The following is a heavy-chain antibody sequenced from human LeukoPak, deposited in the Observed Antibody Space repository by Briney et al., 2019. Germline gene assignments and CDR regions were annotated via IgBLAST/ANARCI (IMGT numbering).Heavy chain of an antibody. Sequence: GGSLRLSCAASGFTFDDYAMHWVRQAPGKGLEWVSGISWNSGSIGYADSVKGRFTISRDNAKNSLYLQMNSLRAEDTAVYYCARKADYYYDSSAGGDYWGQGTLVTVSS. D-gene: IGHD3-22*01. V-gene: IGHV3-9*01. CDR1: GFTFDDYA. J-gene: IGHJ4*02. CDR2: ISWNSGSI. CDR3: ARKADYYYDSSAGGDY.